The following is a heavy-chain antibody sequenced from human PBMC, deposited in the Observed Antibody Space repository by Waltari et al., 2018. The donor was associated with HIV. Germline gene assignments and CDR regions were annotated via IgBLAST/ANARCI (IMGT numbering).Heavy chain of an antibody. CDR3: ATPRYSSGWYFFN. V-gene: IGHV4-39*01. CDR1: GGSISSSSYY. J-gene: IGHJ4*02. D-gene: IGHD6-19*01. Sequence: QLQLQESGPGLVKPSETLSLTCTVSGGSISSSSYYWGWIRQPPGKGLAWIGSIYYSGSTYDNPSLKSRVTISVDTSKNQFALKLSSVTAADTAVYYCATPRYSSGWYFFNWGQGTLVTVSS. CDR2: IYYSGST.